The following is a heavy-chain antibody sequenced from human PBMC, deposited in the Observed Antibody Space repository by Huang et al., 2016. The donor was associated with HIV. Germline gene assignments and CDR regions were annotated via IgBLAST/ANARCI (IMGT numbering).Heavy chain of an antibody. J-gene: IGHJ4*02. Sequence: QVQLVASGGGLVKPGGSLRLSCAASGFTFSDYYMSWIRKAPVKGLELVSYISSSGSTIYYADSVNGRFTLSRDNAKNSLYLQMNSLRAEDTAVYYCARDHSYGWFDYWGQGTLVTVSS. CDR3: ARDHSYGWFDY. CDR2: ISSSGSTI. D-gene: IGHD5-18*01. CDR1: GFTFSDYY. V-gene: IGHV3-11*01.